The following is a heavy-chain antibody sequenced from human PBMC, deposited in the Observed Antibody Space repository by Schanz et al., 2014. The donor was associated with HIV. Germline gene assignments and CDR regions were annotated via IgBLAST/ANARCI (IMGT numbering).Heavy chain of an antibody. CDR2: ISWNSGSI. D-gene: IGHD1-26*01. V-gene: IGHV3-9*01. CDR3: AKDMGSGSYETFDI. CDR1: GFSFDDYA. Sequence: EVQLMESGGGSVQPGGSLRLSCAASGFSFDDYAMHWVRQAPGKGLEWVSGISWNSGSIGYADSVKGRFTISRDNAKNSLYLQMNSLRAEDTALYYCAKDMGSGSYETFDIWGQGTMVTVSS. J-gene: IGHJ3*02.